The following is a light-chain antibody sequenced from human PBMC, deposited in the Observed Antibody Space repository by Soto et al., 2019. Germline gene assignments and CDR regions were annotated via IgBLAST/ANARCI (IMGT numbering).Light chain of an antibody. CDR3: QQLNSYPLT. CDR1: QSMSTY. Sequence: DIQMTQSPSSLSASVGDRVTITCRASQSMSTYLNWYQQKPGKVPKLLIYAASSLQSGVPSRFSGSGSGTEFTLTISSLQPEDFATYYCQQLNSYPLTFGGGTKVDIK. CDR2: AAS. J-gene: IGKJ4*01. V-gene: IGKV1-17*01.